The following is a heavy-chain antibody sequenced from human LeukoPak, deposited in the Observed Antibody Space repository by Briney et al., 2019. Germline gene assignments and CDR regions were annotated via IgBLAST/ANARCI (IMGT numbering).Heavy chain of an antibody. Sequence: KTGGSLRLSCAASGFTFSNAWMSWVRQAPGKGLGWVGRIKSKVDGGTTDYGAPVEGRFTISRDDSKNMLYLEMNSLKTEDTAVYYCTTAGRDYVWGSYRPFHYWGQGTLVTISS. D-gene: IGHD3-16*02. CDR2: IKSKVDGGTT. CDR3: TTAGRDYVWGSYRPFHY. CDR1: GFTFSNAW. J-gene: IGHJ4*02. V-gene: IGHV3-15*01.